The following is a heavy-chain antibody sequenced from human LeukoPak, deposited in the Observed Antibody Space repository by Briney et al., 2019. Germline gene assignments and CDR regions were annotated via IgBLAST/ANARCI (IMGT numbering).Heavy chain of an antibody. CDR2: ISSSSAYI. CDR3: AKDRTGTTGADWFDP. V-gene: IGHV3-21*04. D-gene: IGHD1-1*01. Sequence: GGSLRLSCAASGFTFSSYNMNWVRQAPGKGLEWVSSISSSSAYIYYADSVKGRFTISRDNSRNTLSLQMNSLRADDTAVYYCAKDRTGTTGADWFDPWGQGTLVTVSS. CDR1: GFTFSSYN. J-gene: IGHJ5*02.